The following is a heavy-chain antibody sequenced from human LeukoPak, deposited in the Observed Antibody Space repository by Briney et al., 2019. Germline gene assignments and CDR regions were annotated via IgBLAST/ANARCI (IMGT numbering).Heavy chain of an antibody. D-gene: IGHD3-10*01. CDR2: ISAYNGNT. CDR1: GYTFTSYG. CDR3: ARGLRELNYYYYGMDV. Sequence: ASVKVSCKASGYTFTSYGISWVRQAPGQGLGWMGWISAYNGNTNYAQKLQGRVTMTTDTSTSTAYMELRSLRSDDTAVYYCARGLRELNYYYYGMDVWGKGTTVTVSS. V-gene: IGHV1-18*04. J-gene: IGHJ6*04.